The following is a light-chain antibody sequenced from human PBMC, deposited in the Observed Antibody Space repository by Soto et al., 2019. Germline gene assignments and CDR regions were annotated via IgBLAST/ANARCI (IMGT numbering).Light chain of an antibody. V-gene: IGKV3-15*01. Sequence: EIEFTQSPGTLSLSPGERATLSCRASQSVSSSCLAWYQQKPGQAPRLLIYGASSRATGIPARFSGSGSGTEFTLTISSLQSEDFAVYYCQQYNNWPRTFGQGTKV. CDR1: QSVSSS. CDR3: QQYNNWPRT. J-gene: IGKJ1*01. CDR2: GAS.